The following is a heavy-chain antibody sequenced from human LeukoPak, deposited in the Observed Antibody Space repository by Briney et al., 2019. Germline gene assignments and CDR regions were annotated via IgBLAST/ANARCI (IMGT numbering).Heavy chain of an antibody. CDR3: ARTYYYDSSGYYTFDY. V-gene: IGHV1-69*05. Sequence: EASVKVSCKASGGTFSSYAISWVRQAPGQGLEWMGRIIPIFGTANYAQKFQGRVTITTDESTSTAYMELSSLRSEDTAVHYCARTYYYDSSGYYTFDYWGQGTLVTVSS. J-gene: IGHJ4*02. CDR1: GGTFSSYA. CDR2: IIPIFGTA. D-gene: IGHD3-22*01.